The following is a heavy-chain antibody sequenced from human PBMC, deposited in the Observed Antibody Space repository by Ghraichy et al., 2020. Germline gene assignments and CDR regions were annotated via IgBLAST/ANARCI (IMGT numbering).Heavy chain of an antibody. D-gene: IGHD2-15*01. CDR2: ISSSSSYI. V-gene: IGHV3-21*01. CDR1: GFTFSSYS. J-gene: IGHJ6*02. Sequence: GSLRLSCAASGFTFSSYSMNWVRQAPGKGLEWVSSISSSSSYIYYADSVKGRFTISRDNAKNSLYLQMNSLRAEDTAVYYCARDLYCSGGSCYLNYYYYYGMDVWGQGTTVTVSS. CDR3: ARDLYCSGGSCYLNYYYYYGMDV.